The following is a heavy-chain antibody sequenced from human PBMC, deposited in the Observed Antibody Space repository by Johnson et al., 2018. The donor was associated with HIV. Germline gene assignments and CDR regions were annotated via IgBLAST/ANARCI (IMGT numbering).Heavy chain of an antibody. CDR1: GFSVSTYD. D-gene: IGHD5-12*01. CDR2: IGTAGDT. CDR3: AKDFGYPRPRDAFDI. J-gene: IGHJ3*02. V-gene: IGHV3-13*01. Sequence: VQLVESGGGVVRPGGSLRLSYAASGFSVSTYDMHWVRQATGKGLDWVSVIGTAGDTYYLGSVKGRFTISRDNAKNSLYVQMNSLRAEDTALYYCAKDFGYPRPRDAFDIWGQGTMVTVSS.